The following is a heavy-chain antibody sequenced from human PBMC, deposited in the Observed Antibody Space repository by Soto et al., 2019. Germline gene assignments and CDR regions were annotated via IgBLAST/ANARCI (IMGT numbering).Heavy chain of an antibody. CDR1: GGTFRSHA. CDR2: IIPIFGTQ. V-gene: IGHV1-69*05. CDR3: SRVTSRAVALYFGMDV. Sequence: SVKVSCKASGGTFRSHALSWVRQAPGQGLAWMGGIIPIFGTQHYAQKCQGRFTHTTDESTSTASMELSSLRSEDTAVYYCSRVTSRAVALYFGMDVWGQGTTVTVSS. D-gene: IGHD6-19*01. J-gene: IGHJ6*01.